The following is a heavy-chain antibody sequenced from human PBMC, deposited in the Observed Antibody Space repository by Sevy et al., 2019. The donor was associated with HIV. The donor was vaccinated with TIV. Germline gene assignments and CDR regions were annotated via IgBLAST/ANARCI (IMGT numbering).Heavy chain of an antibody. V-gene: IGHV3-23*01. J-gene: IGHJ4*02. CDR2: ISGGGGST. CDR3: AKEGTWYGRDYFDY. CDR1: GFSFSLYA. Sequence: GGSLRLSCVASGFSFSLYAMSWVRQAPGKGLEWVSAISGGGGSTYYADPVKGRFTNSRDTSKNTLSLQMTSLRAEDTAVYYCAKEGTWYGRDYFDYWGQGTQVTVSS. D-gene: IGHD6-13*01.